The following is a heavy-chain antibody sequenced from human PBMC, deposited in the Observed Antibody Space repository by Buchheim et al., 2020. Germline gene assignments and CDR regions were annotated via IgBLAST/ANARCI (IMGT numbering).Heavy chain of an antibody. CDR2: IKQDASEK. CDR3: ARRRGDHTHYYFDY. V-gene: IGHV3-7*01. Sequence: EVQLVESGGGLVQPGGSLRLSCGASGFTFTTYWMSWVRQAPGKGLEWLANIKQDASEKYYVDSVKGRFTISRDNAKNSLYLQMNSLRAGDTAVYYCARRRGDHTHYYFDYWGQGTL. D-gene: IGHD5-24*01. J-gene: IGHJ4*02. CDR1: GFTFTTYW.